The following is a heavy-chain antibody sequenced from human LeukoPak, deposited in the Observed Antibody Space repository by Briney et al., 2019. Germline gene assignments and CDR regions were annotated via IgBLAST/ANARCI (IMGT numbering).Heavy chain of an antibody. CDR1: GYTFTSYD. J-gene: IGHJ5*02. V-gene: IGHV1-2*02. CDR3: ARDHDCSGGSCYVYWFDP. Sequence: ASVKVSCKASGYTFTSYDINWVRQATGQGLEWMGWMNPNSGGTNYAQKFQGRVTMTRDTSISTAYMELSRLRSDDTAVYYCARDHDCSGGSCYVYWFDPWGQGTLVTVSS. D-gene: IGHD2-15*01. CDR2: MNPNSGGT.